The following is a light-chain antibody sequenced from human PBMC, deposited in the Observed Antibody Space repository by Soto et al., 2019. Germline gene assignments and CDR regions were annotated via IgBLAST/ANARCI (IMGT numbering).Light chain of an antibody. V-gene: IGKV3-20*01. CDR2: GAS. CDR1: QSVSSSY. CDR3: QQDGSSPPWT. Sequence: EIVLTQSPGTLSLSPGERATLSCRASQSVSSSYLAWYQQKPGQAPRLLIYGASSRATGTQDRFSGSGSGTDFTLTISRLEPEDFAVYYCQQDGSSPPWTFGQGTKVEIK. J-gene: IGKJ1*01.